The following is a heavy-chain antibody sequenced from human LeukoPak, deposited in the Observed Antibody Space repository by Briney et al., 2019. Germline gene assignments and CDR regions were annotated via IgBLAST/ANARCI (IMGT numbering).Heavy chain of an antibody. CDR3: ARFGFPKGDPNIRAPFDY. V-gene: IGHV1-46*03. CDR1: GYTFTSYY. Sequence: ASVKVSCKASGYTFTSYYMHWVRQAPGQGLEWMGIINPSGGSTSYAQKFQGRVTMTRDTSTSTVYMELSSLRSEDTAVYYCARFGFPKGDPNIRAPFDYWGQGTLVTVSS. J-gene: IGHJ4*02. CDR2: INPSGGST. D-gene: IGHD3-10*01.